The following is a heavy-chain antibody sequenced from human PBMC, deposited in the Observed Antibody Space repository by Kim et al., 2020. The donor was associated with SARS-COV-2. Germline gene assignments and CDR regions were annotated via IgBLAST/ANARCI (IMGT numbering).Heavy chain of an antibody. CDR1: GGSISSYY. J-gene: IGHJ6*02. CDR2: IYYSGST. Sequence: SETLSLTCTVSGGSISSYYWSWIRQPPGKGLEWIGYIYYSGSTNYNPSLKSRVTISVDTSKNQFSLKLSSVTAADTAVYYCSGTYSSSWDYFGLYVWGQG. CDR3: SGTYSSSWDYFGLYV. V-gene: IGHV4-59*13. D-gene: IGHD6-13*01.